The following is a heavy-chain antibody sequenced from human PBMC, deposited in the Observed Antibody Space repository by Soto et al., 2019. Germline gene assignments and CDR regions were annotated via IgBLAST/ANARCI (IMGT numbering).Heavy chain of an antibody. CDR3: ARDREYYYDSSGNYYYHYGMDV. J-gene: IGHJ6*02. Sequence: QVQLVESGAEVKKPGASVKVSCKASGYTFTNYGISWVRQAPGQGLEWMGWISGYNGNTKYAQKFQGRVTMTTDTPTNTAYMDLRSLRSDETAVYSCARDREYYYDSSGNYYYHYGMDVWGQGTTVTVS. CDR2: ISGYNGNT. D-gene: IGHD3-22*01. CDR1: GYTFTNYG. V-gene: IGHV1-18*04.